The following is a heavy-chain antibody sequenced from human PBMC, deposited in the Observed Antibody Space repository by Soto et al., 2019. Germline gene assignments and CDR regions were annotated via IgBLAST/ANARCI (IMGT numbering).Heavy chain of an antibody. D-gene: IGHD2-2*01. CDR2: IIPIFGTA. CDR1: GGTFSSYA. V-gene: IGHV1-69*13. J-gene: IGHJ6*02. CDR3: AREPVVPAARGAYYYYGMDV. Sequence: ASVKVSCKASGGTFSSYAISWVRQAPGQGLEWMGGIIPIFGTANYAQKFQGRVTITADESTSTAYMELSSLRSEDTAVYYCAREPVVPAARGAYYYYGMDVWGQGTTVTVSS.